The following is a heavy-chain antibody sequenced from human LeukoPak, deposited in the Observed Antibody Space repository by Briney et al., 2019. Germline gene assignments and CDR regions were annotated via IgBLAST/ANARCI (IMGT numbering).Heavy chain of an antibody. V-gene: IGHV3-7*04. CDR3: ARERPTMVRGVIIKPFDY. CDR2: IKQDESEK. J-gene: IGHJ4*02. D-gene: IGHD3-10*01. CDR1: GFTFSSYW. Sequence: PGGSLRLSCAASGFTFSSYWMSWVRQAPGKGLEWVASIKQDESEKYYVDSVKGRFTISRDNAKNSLYLQMNSLRAEDTAVYYCARERPTMVRGVIIKPFDYWGQGTLVTVSS.